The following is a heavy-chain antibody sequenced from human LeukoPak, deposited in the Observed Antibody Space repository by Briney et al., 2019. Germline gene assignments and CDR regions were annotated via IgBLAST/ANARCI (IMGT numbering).Heavy chain of an antibody. J-gene: IGHJ4*02. CDR1: GFTFDDYA. D-gene: IGHD3-9*01. V-gene: IGHV3-9*01. CDR2: ISWNSGSI. CDR3: AKDKDDILTGYYGLFDY. Sequence: GGSLRLSCAASGFTFDDYAMHWVRQAPGKGLEWVSGISWNSGSIGYADSVKGRFTISRDNAKNSLYLQMNSLRAEDTALYYCAKDKDDILTGYYGLFDYWGQGTLVTVSS.